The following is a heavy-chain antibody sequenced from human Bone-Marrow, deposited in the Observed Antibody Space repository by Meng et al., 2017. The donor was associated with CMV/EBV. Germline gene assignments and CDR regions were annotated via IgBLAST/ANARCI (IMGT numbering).Heavy chain of an antibody. D-gene: IGHD5-18*01. CDR1: GFTVSSNY. CDR3: AKGGYSPYYFDY. J-gene: IGHJ4*02. V-gene: IGHV3-66*02. CDR2: IYSGGST. Sequence: SCADSGFTVSSNYMSWVRQAPGKGLEWVSVIYSGGSTYYADSVKGRFTISRDNSKNTLYLQMNSLRAEDTAVYYCAKGGYSPYYFDYWGQGTLVTVSS.